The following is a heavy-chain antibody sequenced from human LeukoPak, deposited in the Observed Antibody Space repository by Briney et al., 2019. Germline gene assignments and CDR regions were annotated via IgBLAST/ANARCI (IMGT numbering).Heavy chain of an antibody. Sequence: GASVKVSCKASGYTFTSYYMHWVRQAPGQGLGWMGIINPSGGSTSYAQKFQGRVTMTRDTSTSTVYMELSSLRSEDTAVYYCARGHLETMVRGVMDYWGQGTLVTVSS. CDR2: INPSGGST. V-gene: IGHV1-46*01. CDR3: ARGHLETMVRGVMDY. J-gene: IGHJ4*02. D-gene: IGHD3-10*01. CDR1: GYTFTSYY.